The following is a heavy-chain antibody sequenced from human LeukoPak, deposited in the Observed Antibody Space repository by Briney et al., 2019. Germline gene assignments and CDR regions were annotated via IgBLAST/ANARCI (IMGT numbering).Heavy chain of an antibody. V-gene: IGHV4-38-2*01. CDR3: ARTAAKISHTDLFDY. CDR2: IYHSGST. CDR1: GYSISSGYY. J-gene: IGHJ4*02. Sequence: SETLFLTCAVSGYSISSGYYWGWIRQPPGKGLEWIGSIYHSGSTHYNPSLKSRVTISVDTSKNQFSLKLSSVTAADTAVYYCARTAAKISHTDLFDYWGQGTLVTVSS. D-gene: IGHD5-18*01.